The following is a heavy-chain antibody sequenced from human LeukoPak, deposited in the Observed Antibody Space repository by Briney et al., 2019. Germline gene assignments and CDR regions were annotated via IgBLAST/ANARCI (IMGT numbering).Heavy chain of an antibody. CDR1: GYTLTELS. CDR3: ATVGGNYYDSSGYWNWFDP. J-gene: IGHJ5*02. D-gene: IGHD3-22*01. CDR2: FDPEDGET. V-gene: IGHV1-24*01. Sequence: ASVKVSCKVSGYTLTELSMHWVRQAPGKGLEWMGGFDPEDGETIYAQKFQGRVTMTEDTSTDTAYMELSSLRSEDTAVYYCATVGGNYYDSSGYWNWFDPWGQGTLVTVSS.